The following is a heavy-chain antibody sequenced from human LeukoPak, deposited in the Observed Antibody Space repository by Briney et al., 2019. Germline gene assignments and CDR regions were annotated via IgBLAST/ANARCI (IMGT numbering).Heavy chain of an antibody. V-gene: IGHV3-43*01. CDR2: ITWDATDS. CDR1: GFIFSGYW. CDR3: AKDVSFRRGHNFYPSDI. D-gene: IGHD5-24*01. Sequence: GGSLRLSCAASGFIFSGYWMTWVRRPPGKGLEWIARITWDATDSYYADSVKGRFTISRDDSRNTLYLQMNSLRSEDTALYYCAKDVSFRRGHNFYPSDIWGLGTMVTVSS. J-gene: IGHJ3*02.